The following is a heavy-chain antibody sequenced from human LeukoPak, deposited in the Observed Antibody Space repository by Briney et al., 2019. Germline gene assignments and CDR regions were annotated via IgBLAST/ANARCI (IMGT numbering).Heavy chain of an antibody. V-gene: IGHV3-11*01. CDR2: ISSSGSTI. Sequence: PGGSLGLSCAASGFTFSDYYMSWIRQAPGKGLEWVSYISSSGSTIYYADSVKGRFTISRDNAKDSLYLQMNSLRAEDTAVYYCARSRITIFGVYDYWGQGTLVTVSS. D-gene: IGHD3-3*01. CDR1: GFTFSDYY. CDR3: ARSRITIFGVYDY. J-gene: IGHJ4*02.